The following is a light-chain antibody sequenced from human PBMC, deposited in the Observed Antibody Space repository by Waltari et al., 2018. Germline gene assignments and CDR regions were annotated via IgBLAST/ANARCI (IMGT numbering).Light chain of an antibody. J-gene: IGKJ2*01. V-gene: IGKV3-15*01. CDR2: RAS. CDR1: QSVTTN. Sequence: ETLMTHSPATLSVSPGERVTLPCRASQSVTTNLAWYQQKPGQAPRLPIYRASTRATGVPARFSGSGSGTEFTLTINALQSEDFAVYYCHQYNNWPPNTFGQGTLLEIK. CDR3: HQYNNWPPNT.